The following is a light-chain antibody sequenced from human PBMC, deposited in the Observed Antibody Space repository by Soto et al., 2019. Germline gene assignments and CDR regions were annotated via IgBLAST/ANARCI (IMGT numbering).Light chain of an antibody. CDR3: LVSGSGEEM. V-gene: IGLV7-46*01. J-gene: IGLJ3*02. Sequence: QAVVTQEPSLTVSPGGTVTLTCGSSTGPVTSSNYPYWFQQKPGQAPRTLIYDTSNKHSWTPDRFSGSLLGGKAALTFSGAQSEDEADYSCLVSGSGEEMFGGGTKLTVL. CDR1: TGPVTSSNY. CDR2: DTS.